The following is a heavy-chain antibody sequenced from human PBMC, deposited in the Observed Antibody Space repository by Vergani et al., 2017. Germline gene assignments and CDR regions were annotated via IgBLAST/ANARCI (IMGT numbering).Heavy chain of an antibody. CDR1: GFTFTSYY. D-gene: IGHD1-26*01. V-gene: IGHV1-46*01. CDR3: ARSFPAIKWELLRSALDY. CDR2: INPSGGST. Sequence: VQLVESGGGLVQPGGSLRLSCAASGFTFTSYYMHWVRQAPGQGLEWMGIINPSGGSTSYAQKFQGRVTMTRDTSTSTVYMELSSLRSEDTAVYYCARSFPAIKWELLRSALDYWGQGTLVTVSS. J-gene: IGHJ4*02.